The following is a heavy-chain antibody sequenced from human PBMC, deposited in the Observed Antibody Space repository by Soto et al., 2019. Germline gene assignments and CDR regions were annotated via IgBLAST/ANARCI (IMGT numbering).Heavy chain of an antibody. D-gene: IGHD3-9*01. J-gene: IGHJ2*01. CDR1: GYTFTSYA. Sequence: LXQSGAEVKKPGASVKVSCKASGYTFTSYAMHWVRQAPGQRLEWMGWINAGNGNTKYSQKSQATFTITSDTSASTAYMELISLTSDDTAVYYCARAHYGILTGYFWYFDLGGRGTLVTVSS. CDR2: INAGNGNT. CDR3: ARAHYGILTGYFWYFDL. V-gene: IGHV1-3*01.